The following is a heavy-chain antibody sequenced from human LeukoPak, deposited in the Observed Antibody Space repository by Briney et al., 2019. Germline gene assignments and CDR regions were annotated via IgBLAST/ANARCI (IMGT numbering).Heavy chain of an antibody. J-gene: IGHJ4*02. D-gene: IGHD5-18*01. CDR3: TTDQYSYGSPFDY. CDR2: IKSKTDGGTT. CDR1: GFTFSSYW. Sequence: PGGSLRLSCAASGFTFSSYWMSWVRQAPGKGLEWVGRIKSKTDGGTTDYAAPVKGRFTISRDDSKNTLYLQMNSLKTEDTAVYYCTTDQYSYGSPFDYWGQGTLVTASS. V-gene: IGHV3-15*01.